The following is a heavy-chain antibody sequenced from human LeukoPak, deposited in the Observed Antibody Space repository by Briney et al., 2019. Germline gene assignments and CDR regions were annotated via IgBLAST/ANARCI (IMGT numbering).Heavy chain of an antibody. D-gene: IGHD2-2*01. Sequence: GGSLRLSCAASGFTFSSYSMNWVRQAPGKGLEWVSSISSSSSYIYYADSVKGRFTISRDNAKNSLYLQMNSLRAEDTAVYYCARVPLRYCSSTSCYAGLDYWGQGTLVTVSS. J-gene: IGHJ4*02. CDR3: ARVPLRYCSSTSCYAGLDY. CDR1: GFTFSSYS. CDR2: ISSSSSYI. V-gene: IGHV3-21*01.